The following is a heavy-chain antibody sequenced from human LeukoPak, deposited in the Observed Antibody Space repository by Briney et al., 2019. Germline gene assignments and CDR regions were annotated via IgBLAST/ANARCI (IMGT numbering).Heavy chain of an antibody. CDR2: INTNTGSP. Sequence: ASVKVSCKASGYTFTNYAMNWVRQAPGQGLEWMGWINTNTGSPTYAQDFTGRFVFSLDTSVSTAYLQISSLKDEDTAVYYCARDWTNPPDYWGQGTLVTVSS. V-gene: IGHV7-4-1*02. CDR1: GYTFTNYA. J-gene: IGHJ4*02. D-gene: IGHD3/OR15-3a*01. CDR3: ARDWTNPPDY.